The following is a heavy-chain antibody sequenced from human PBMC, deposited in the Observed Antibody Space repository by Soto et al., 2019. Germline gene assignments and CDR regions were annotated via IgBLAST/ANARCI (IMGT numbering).Heavy chain of an antibody. D-gene: IGHD3-3*01. J-gene: IGHJ5*02. CDR1: GYTFTSYA. CDR2: MNPNSGNT. Sequence: GASVKVSCKASGYTFTSYAMDWVRQATGQGLEWMGWMNPNSGNTGYAQKFQGRVTMTRNTSISTAYMELSSLRSEDTAVYYCARWWSGSRQGSDPWGQGTLVTVLL. CDR3: ARWWSGSRQGSDP. V-gene: IGHV1-8*02.